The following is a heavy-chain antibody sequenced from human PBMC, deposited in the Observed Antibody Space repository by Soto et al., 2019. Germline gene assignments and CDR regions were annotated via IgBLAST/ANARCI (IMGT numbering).Heavy chain of an antibody. V-gene: IGHV4-59*08. D-gene: IGHD1-26*01. Sequence: LSLTCTVSGGSISSYYWSWIRQPPGKGLEWIGYIYYSGSTNYNPSLKSRVTISVDTSKNQFSLKLSSVTAADTAVYYCAKGFGNYWAFDYWGQGTLVTVSS. CDR2: IYYSGST. CDR3: AKGFGNYWAFDY. CDR1: GGSISSYY. J-gene: IGHJ4*02.